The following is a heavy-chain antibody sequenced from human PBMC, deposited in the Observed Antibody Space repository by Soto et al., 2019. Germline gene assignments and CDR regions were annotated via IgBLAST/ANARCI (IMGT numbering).Heavy chain of an antibody. CDR2: IDYSGGTT. Sequence: LRLSCAASGFTFSSYAMGWVRQAPGKGLEWVSVIDYSGGTTYYADSVKGRFTISRDNSRSTLYLQMNSLRPEDTAVYYCAKDAKRPSGWYYFDYWGQGDLVTVSS. D-gene: IGHD6-19*01. CDR1: GFTFSSYA. V-gene: IGHV3-23*01. J-gene: IGHJ4*02. CDR3: AKDAKRPSGWYYFDY.